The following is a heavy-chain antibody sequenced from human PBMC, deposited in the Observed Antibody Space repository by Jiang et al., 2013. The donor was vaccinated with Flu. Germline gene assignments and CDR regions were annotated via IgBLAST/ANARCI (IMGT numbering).Heavy chain of an antibody. V-gene: IGHV4-39*07. CDR2: IYYSGST. Sequence: LLKPSETLSLTCTVSGGSISSSSYYWGWIRQPPGKGLEWIGSIYYSGSTYYNPSLKSRVTISVDTSKNQFSLKLSSVTAADTAVYYCARVGKYYYDSSGYYEVFDWFDPWGQGTLVTVSS. CDR3: ARVGKYYYDSSGYYEVFDWFDP. J-gene: IGHJ5*02. CDR1: GGSISSSSYY. D-gene: IGHD3-22*01.